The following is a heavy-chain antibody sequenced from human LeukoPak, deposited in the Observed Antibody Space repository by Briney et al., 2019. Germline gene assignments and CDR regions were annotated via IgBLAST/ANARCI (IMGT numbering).Heavy chain of an antibody. V-gene: IGHV3-23*01. Sequence: PGRSLRLSCGASGFTFSSSDMSWVRQAPGKGLEWVSGISSGGGSAYYADSVKGRFTISRDKFKSTLYLQMNSLRADDTAIYYCAKTYCSSASCYHFDYWGQGTLVTVSS. CDR3: AKTYCSSASCYHFDY. D-gene: IGHD2-2*01. CDR2: ISSGGGSA. J-gene: IGHJ4*02. CDR1: GFTFSSSD.